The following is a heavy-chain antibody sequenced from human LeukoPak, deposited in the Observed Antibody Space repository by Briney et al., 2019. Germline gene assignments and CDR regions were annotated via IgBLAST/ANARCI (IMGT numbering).Heavy chain of an antibody. Sequence: PSETLSLTCTVSGGSISSYYWFWIRQPPGKGLEWIGYIYYSGSTNYNPSLKSRVTISVDTSKNQFSLKLSSVTAADTAVYYCARGEPFDAFDIWGQGTMVTVSS. CDR2: IYYSGST. CDR3: ARGEPFDAFDI. D-gene: IGHD3-16*01. V-gene: IGHV4-59*01. J-gene: IGHJ3*02. CDR1: GGSISSYY.